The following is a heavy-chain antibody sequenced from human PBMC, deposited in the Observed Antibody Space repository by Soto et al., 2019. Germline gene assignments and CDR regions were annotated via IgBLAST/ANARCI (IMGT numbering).Heavy chain of an antibody. CDR2: IHSDGST. D-gene: IGHD6-13*01. Sequence: QVQLQESGPGLVKPSGTLSLVCAVSGGSISSDTWCTWVRQPPGKGLEWIGEIHSDGSTNHNASLETRVTISIDKSNNQFSLRLSSLTAADTAVYYCATRIRQPVWGQGILVTVSS. J-gene: IGHJ4*02. CDR1: GGSISSDTW. CDR3: ATRIRQPV. V-gene: IGHV4-4*02.